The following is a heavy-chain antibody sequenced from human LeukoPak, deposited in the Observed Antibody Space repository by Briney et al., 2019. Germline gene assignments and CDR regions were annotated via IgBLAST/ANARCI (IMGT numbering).Heavy chain of an antibody. CDR1: GFTFSSYS. J-gene: IGHJ3*02. CDR3: ARDGEFYYYDSSGYYRPPKDDAFDI. D-gene: IGHD3-22*01. V-gene: IGHV3-21*01. Sequence: GGSLRLSCAASGFTFSSYSMNWVRQAPGKGLEWVSSISSSSSYIYYADSVKGRFTISRDNAKNSLYLQMNSLRAEDTAVYYCARDGEFYYYDSSGYYRPPKDDAFDIWGQGTMVTVSS. CDR2: ISSSSSYI.